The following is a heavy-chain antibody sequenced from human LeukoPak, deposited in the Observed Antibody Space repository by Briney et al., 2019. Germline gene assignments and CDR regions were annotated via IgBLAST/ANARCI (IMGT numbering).Heavy chain of an antibody. D-gene: IGHD4-11*01. J-gene: IGHJ4*02. V-gene: IGHV3-30*04. Sequence: GGSLRLSCAASGFTFSSYAMHWVRQAPGKGLEWVAVISYDGSKKYYADSVKGRFTISRDNSKDTLFLQMNSLRSEDTAVYYCARDRGMTTNSFDYWGQGTLVTVSS. CDR2: ISYDGSKK. CDR3: ARDRGMTTNSFDY. CDR1: GFTFSSYA.